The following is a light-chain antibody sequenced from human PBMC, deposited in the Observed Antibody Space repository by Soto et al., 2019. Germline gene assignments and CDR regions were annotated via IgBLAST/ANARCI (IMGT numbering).Light chain of an antibody. CDR3: GTWDSSLSAGV. CDR2: DDN. V-gene: IGLV1-51*01. CDR1: SSNIGNNF. Sequence: QAVVTQPPSVSAAPGQKVTISCCGSSSNIGNNFVSWYQQLPGAAPKLLIYDDNERPSGIPDRFSGSKSGTSATLGITGLQTGDEGDYYCGTWDSSLSAGVFGGGTKLTVL. J-gene: IGLJ2*01.